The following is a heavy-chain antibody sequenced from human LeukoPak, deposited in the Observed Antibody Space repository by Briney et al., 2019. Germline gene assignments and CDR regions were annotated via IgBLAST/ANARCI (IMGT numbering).Heavy chain of an antibody. Sequence: PSETLSLTCTVSGGSISSYYWSWIRQPPGKGLEWIGYIYYSGSTNYNPSLKSRVTISVDTSKNQFSLKLSSVTAADTAVYYCARRGGDFDAFDIWGQGTVVTVSS. D-gene: IGHD2-21*02. CDR3: ARRGGDFDAFDI. J-gene: IGHJ3*02. CDR2: IYYSGST. CDR1: GGSISSYY. V-gene: IGHV4-59*08.